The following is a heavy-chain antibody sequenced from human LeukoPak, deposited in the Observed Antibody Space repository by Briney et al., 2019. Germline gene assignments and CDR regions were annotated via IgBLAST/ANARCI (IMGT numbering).Heavy chain of an antibody. CDR2: TRNKANSYAT. V-gene: IGHV3-72*01. CDR1: GFTFSDHY. Sequence: GGSLRLSCAASGFTFSDHYMDWVRQAPGKGLEWVGRTRNKANSYATEYAASVKGRFTISRDDSKNSLYLQMNSLKTEDTAVYYCARASSGYGNWGQGTLVTVSS. D-gene: IGHD3-22*01. J-gene: IGHJ4*02. CDR3: ARASSGYGN.